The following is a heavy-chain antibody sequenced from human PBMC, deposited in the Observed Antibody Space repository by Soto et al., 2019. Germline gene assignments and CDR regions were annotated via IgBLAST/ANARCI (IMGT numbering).Heavy chain of an antibody. D-gene: IGHD2-21*01. CDR3: ARGTIVVARCFYMDV. V-gene: IGHV1-18*01. CDR2: MSGYNGET. Sequence: QGQLVQSRGEVKKPAASVRVSCKTSGYPFISYAITWVRQAPGQGLEWMGYMSGYNGETKYAQRFQDRLTITRDTATSKAYLELGSLRSDDTAVYFCARGTIVVARCFYMDVWGKGTTVTVSS. J-gene: IGHJ6*03. CDR1: GYPFISYA.